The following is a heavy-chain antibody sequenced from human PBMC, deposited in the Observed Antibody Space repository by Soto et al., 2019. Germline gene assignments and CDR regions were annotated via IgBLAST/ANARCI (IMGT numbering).Heavy chain of an antibody. CDR2: IDPIDSYT. D-gene: IGHD6-13*01. J-gene: IGHJ6*02. V-gene: IGHV5-10-1*01. Sequence: GESLKISCQASGYSFTNYWITWVRQMPGKGLEWMGKIDPIDSYTNYSPSFQGSVTISAEKSTGNTYLQWSSPKASNTTMYYCGRQGYSTSMGYYYAMDVWGQGTTVTVSS. CDR3: GRQGYSTSMGYYYAMDV. CDR1: GYSFTNYW.